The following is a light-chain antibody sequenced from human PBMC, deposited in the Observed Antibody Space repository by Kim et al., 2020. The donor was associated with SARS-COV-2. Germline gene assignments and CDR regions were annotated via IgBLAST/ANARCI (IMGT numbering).Light chain of an antibody. V-gene: IGLV2-14*04. CDR2: DVN. J-gene: IGLJ1*01. CDR1: SNDVGCYNY. Sequence: IASSCRGGSNDVGCYNYVYCYQQDPGNAPILIICDVNERPSGISNRFSGSKSGNTAFLTISGLQADDEADYYCSSFTSRRTYVFGSGTKVTVL. CDR3: SSFTSRRTYV.